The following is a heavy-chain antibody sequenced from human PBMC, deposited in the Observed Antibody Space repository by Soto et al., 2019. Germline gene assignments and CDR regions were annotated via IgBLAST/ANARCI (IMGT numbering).Heavy chain of an antibody. D-gene: IGHD3-10*01. V-gene: IGHV3-23*01. CDR2: ISGTGGST. CDR1: GFIFSNYV. CDR3: AKEGNRVRGPDC. Sequence: EVQLLESGGGLVQPGGSLRLSCAASGFIFSNYVLSWVRQAPGKGLEWVSAISGTGGSTYYADSVKGRFTISRDNSKNRLYVQMNSLRVEDTAVYYCAKEGNRVRGPDCWGQGTLVTVSS. J-gene: IGHJ4*02.